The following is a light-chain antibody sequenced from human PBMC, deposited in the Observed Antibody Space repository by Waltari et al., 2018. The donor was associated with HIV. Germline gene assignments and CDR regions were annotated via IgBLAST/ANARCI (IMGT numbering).Light chain of an antibody. J-gene: IGLJ2*01. CDR3: QVWDSSPHVV. Sequence: SYELTQPLSVSVALGQTARITCGGNNIGSKNVHWYQQKPGQAPVLVIYRDRNRPSGIPERFSGSNSGNTATLTISRAQAGDEADYYCQVWDSSPHVVFGGGTKLTVL. V-gene: IGLV3-9*01. CDR2: RDR. CDR1: NIGSKN.